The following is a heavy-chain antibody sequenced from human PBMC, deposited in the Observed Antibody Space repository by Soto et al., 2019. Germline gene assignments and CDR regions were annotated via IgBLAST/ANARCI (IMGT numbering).Heavy chain of an antibody. J-gene: IGHJ4*02. Sequence: VPVKVSCKASGYTITIYPMHRVSQAPGQRLEWMGWINAGNGNTKYSQKFQGRVTITRDTSASTAYMELSSLRSEDTAVYYCAKGYSGYDLAYWGQGTLVTAPQ. CDR1: GYTITIYP. D-gene: IGHD5-12*01. V-gene: IGHV1-3*01. CDR2: INAGNGNT. CDR3: AKGYSGYDLAY.